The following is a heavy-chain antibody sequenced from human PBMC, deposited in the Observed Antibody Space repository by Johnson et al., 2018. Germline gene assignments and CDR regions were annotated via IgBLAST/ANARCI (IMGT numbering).Heavy chain of an antibody. D-gene: IGHD4-17*01. J-gene: IGHJ4*02. CDR3: ARDLDGDYADY. CDR2: IKHDGREK. Sequence: EVQLVESGGGLVQPGGSLRLYCAASGFTFTSYWMSWVRQAPGKGLEWVANIKHDGREKSYVDSVKGRFSISRDNAKNSLYLQMSSLRAEDTDVYYCARDLDGDYADYWGQGTLVTVSS. CDR1: GFTFTSYW. V-gene: IGHV3-7*01.